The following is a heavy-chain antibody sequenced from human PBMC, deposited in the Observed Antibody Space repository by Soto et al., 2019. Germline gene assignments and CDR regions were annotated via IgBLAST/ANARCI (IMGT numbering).Heavy chain of an antibody. CDR2: IRSKPNSYAT. J-gene: IGHJ4*02. CDR3: ISVLNTVPDY. CDR1: GITFSGSA. D-gene: IGHD2-8*02. V-gene: IGHV3-73*01. Sequence: EVQLVESGGGLVQPGGSLKLSCAASGITFSGSAMHWVRQASGKGLEWVGRIRSKPNSYATAYAASVKGRFTISRDDSKTMAYLQMNGLKTEDTAVYYCISVLNTVPDYWGQGTLVTVSS.